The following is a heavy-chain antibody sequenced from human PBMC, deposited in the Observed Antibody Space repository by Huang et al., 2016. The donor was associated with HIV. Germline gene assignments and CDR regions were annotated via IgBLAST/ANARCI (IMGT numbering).Heavy chain of an antibody. V-gene: IGHV4-30-2*01. CDR2: ISQTGST. Sequence: QLQLQESGSGLVKPSQTLSLTCAVSGGSISSSVYSWSWIRLPPGKALEWLGYISQTGSTSYNPSLKSRVTISVDVSKNQFSLKLSSVTAADTAVYYCARTGSYGLYDLWGQGTLVTVSS. D-gene: IGHD5-18*01. CDR3: ARTGSYGLYDL. CDR1: GGSISSSVYS. J-gene: IGHJ4*02.